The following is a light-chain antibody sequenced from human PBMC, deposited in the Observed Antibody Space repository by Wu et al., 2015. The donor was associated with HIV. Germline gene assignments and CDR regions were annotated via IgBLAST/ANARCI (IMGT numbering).Light chain of an antibody. CDR3: QQYDNYRWT. CDR1: QSVSSN. J-gene: IGKJ1*01. CDR2: GAS. V-gene: IGKV3-15*01. Sequence: EIVMTQSPATLSVSPGERATLSCRASQSVSSNLAWYQQKPGQAPRLLIYGASTRATGIPVRFSGSGSGTEFTLTISSLQSEDFAVYFCQQYDNYRWTFGQGTKVDIK.